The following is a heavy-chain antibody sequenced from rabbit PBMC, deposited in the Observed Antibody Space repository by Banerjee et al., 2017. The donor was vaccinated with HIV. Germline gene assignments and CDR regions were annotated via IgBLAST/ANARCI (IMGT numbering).Heavy chain of an antibody. CDR2: IYGGSSGST. D-gene: IGHD4-1*01. Sequence: QEQLEESGGDLVKPEGSLTLTCKASGFSFSSSDWICWVRQAPGKGLEWIACIYGGSSGSTYYASWAKGRFTISKTSSTTVTLQMTSLTAADTATYFCARDIGLLYQLNVWGPGTLVTV. V-gene: IGHV1S45*01. CDR3: ARDIGLLYQLNV. CDR1: GFSFSSSDW. J-gene: IGHJ4*01.